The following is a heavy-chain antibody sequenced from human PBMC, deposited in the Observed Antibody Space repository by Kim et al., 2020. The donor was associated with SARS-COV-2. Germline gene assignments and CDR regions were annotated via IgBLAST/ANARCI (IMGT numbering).Heavy chain of an antibody. D-gene: IGHD2-15*01. CDR1: GGSISSSSYY. CDR2: IYYSGST. Sequence: SETLSLTCTVSGGSISSSSYYWGWIRQPPGKGLEWIGTIYYSGSTYYNPSLKSRVTISVDTSKNQFSLKLSSVTAADTAVYYCAGHAVDFVMVVAFPGWFDPWSQGTLVTVSS. CDR3: AGHAVDFVMVVAFPGWFDP. V-gene: IGHV4-39*01. J-gene: IGHJ5*02.